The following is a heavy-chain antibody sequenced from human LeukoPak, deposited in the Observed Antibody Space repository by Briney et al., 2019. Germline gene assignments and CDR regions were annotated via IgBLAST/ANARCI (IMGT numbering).Heavy chain of an antibody. V-gene: IGHV4-34*01. Sequence: PSETLSLTCAVYGGSFSGYYWSWIRQPPGKGLEWIGEINHSGSTNYNPSLKSRVTISVDTSKNQFSLKLSSVTAADTAVYYCARVDFWSGYDFDYWGQGTLVTVSS. J-gene: IGHJ4*02. CDR1: GGSFSGYY. CDR2: INHSGST. CDR3: ARVDFWSGYDFDY. D-gene: IGHD3-3*01.